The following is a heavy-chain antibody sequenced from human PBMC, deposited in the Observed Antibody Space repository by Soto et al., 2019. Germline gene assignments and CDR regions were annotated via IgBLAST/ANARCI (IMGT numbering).Heavy chain of an antibody. D-gene: IGHD4-17*01. J-gene: IGHJ2*01. CDR2: ISGSGSTF. CDR3: ASTFSATVWYFGL. Sequence: PGGSLRLSCAASGCTFSDYYMTWISQAPGKGLEWVSYISGSGSTFYYADSVKGRFTISRDNAKNSLFLQMNSLRVEDTAVYYCASTFSATVWYFGLWGRGTLVTVSS. CDR1: GCTFSDYY. V-gene: IGHV3-11*01.